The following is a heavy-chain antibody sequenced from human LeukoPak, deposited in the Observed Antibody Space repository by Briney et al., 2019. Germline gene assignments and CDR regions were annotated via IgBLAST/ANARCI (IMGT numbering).Heavy chain of an antibody. V-gene: IGHV5-51*01. J-gene: IGHJ4*02. CDR3: GRAGFGELLTWDY. Sequence: GESLKISCKASGYSFTSYWIGWVRQLPGKGLEWMGIIYPGDSDTRYSPSFQGQVTISADKSISTAYLQWSGLKASDTAMYYCGRAGFGELLTWDYWGQGTLVTVSS. D-gene: IGHD3-10*01. CDR2: IYPGDSDT. CDR1: GYSFTSYW.